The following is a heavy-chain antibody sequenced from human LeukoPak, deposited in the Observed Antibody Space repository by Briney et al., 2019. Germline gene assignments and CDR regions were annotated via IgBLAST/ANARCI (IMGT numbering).Heavy chain of an antibody. CDR2: MNPNSGNT. CDR3: ARDISSSQDAFDI. D-gene: IGHD6-6*01. Sequence: GASVKVSCKASGYTFTSYDINWVRQATGQGLEWMGWMNPNSGNTGYAQKFQGRVTMTRNTSISTAYMELSSLRSEDTAVYYCARDISSSQDAFDIWGQGTMVTVSS. CDR1: GYTFTSYD. J-gene: IGHJ3*02. V-gene: IGHV1-8*01.